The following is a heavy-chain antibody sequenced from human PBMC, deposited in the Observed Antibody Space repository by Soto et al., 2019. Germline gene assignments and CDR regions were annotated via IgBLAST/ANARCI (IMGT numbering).Heavy chain of an antibody. CDR2: IYYSGST. V-gene: IGHV4-59*01. J-gene: IGHJ4*02. CDR3: ARGRGDTAMAWYY. Sequence: QVQLQESGPGLVKPSETLSLTCTVSGGSISSYYWSWIRQSPGKGLEWIGYIYYSGSTKYNPSLNGRVTISVDTSKSQFALKLSSVTAADTAVYYCARGRGDTAMAWYYWGQGTLVTVSS. D-gene: IGHD5-18*01. CDR1: GGSISSYY.